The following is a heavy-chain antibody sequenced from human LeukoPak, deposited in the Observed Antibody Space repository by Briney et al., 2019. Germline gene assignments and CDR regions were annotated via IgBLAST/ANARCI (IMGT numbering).Heavy chain of an antibody. V-gene: IGHV4-34*01. Sequence: NTSETLSLTCAVYGGSFSGYYWSWIRQPPGKGLEWIGEINHSGSTNYNPSLKSRVTISVDTSKNQFSLKLSSVTAADTAVYYCARGPMYSSSWYPPFDYWGQGTLVTVSP. J-gene: IGHJ4*02. CDR3: ARGPMYSSSWYPPFDY. CDR1: GGSFSGYY. D-gene: IGHD6-13*01. CDR2: INHSGST.